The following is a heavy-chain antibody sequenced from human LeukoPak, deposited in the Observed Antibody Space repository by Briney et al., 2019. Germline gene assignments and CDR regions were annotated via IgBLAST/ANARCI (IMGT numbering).Heavy chain of an antibody. Sequence: GGSLRLSCAAPGFTFSSYAMNWVRQAPGKGLEWVSAISGSGGSTYYADSVKGRFTISRDNSKNTLYLQMNSLRAEDTAVYYCAQEGLLWFGELLGWFDPWGQGTLVTVSS. CDR1: GFTFSSYA. D-gene: IGHD3-10*01. CDR2: ISGSGGST. CDR3: AQEGLLWFGELLGWFDP. V-gene: IGHV3-23*01. J-gene: IGHJ5*02.